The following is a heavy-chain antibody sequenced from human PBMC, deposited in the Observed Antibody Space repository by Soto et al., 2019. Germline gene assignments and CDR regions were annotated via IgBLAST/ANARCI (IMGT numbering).Heavy chain of an antibody. J-gene: IGHJ6*03. CDR3: ARDQRGIFGVVAPYYYYYMDV. CDR2: IIPIIGGA. V-gene: IGHV1-69*04. D-gene: IGHD3-3*01. Sequence: SVKVSCKASGYTFIGYYMHWVRQAPGQGLEWMGRIIPIIGGANYAQKFQGRVTITGDKSTSTAYMELSSLRSEDTAVYYCARDQRGIFGVVAPYYYYYMDVWGKGTTVTVSS. CDR1: GYTFIGYY.